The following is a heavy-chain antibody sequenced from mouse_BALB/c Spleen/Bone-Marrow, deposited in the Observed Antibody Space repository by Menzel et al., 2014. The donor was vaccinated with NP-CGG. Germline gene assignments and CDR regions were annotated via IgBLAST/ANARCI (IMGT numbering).Heavy chain of an antibody. Sequence: VQLQQSGPELVKPGASVKISCKASGYTFTDYYINWVKQRPGQGLEWIGWINPGSGNTKYNEKFKGKATLTVDTSSSTAYMHLSSLTSEDTAVYFCARRRYDVGYFDVWGAGTTVTVSS. CDR3: ARRRYDVGYFDV. D-gene: IGHD2-14*01. J-gene: IGHJ1*01. CDR1: GYTFTDYY. V-gene: IGHV1-84*02. CDR2: INPGSGNT.